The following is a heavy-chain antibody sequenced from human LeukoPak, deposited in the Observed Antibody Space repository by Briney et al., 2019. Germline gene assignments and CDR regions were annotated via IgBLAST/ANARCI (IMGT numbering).Heavy chain of an antibody. V-gene: IGHV3-23*01. CDR2: ITASGAAT. CDR1: GFTFYNYG. CDR3: AKDSLEATSHFDS. J-gene: IGHJ4*02. D-gene: IGHD5-12*01. Sequence: GGTLRLSCAVSGFTFYNYGMSWVRQAPGKGLEWVSAITASGAATYIADSVKGRFVISRDNSKNTLYLQMNSLRAEDTAVYFCAKDSLEATSHFDSWGRGTLVTVSS.